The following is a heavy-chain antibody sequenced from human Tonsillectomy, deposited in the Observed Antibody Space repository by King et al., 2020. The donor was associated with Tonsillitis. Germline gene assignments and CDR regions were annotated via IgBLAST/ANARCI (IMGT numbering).Heavy chain of an antibody. CDR2: IYYSRSI. Sequence: VQLQESGPGLVKPSETLSLTCTVSGGSISSYYWSWIRQPPGKGLEWLGYIYYSRSINYNPSLKSRVTISVDTSKNQFSLKLSSVTAADTAVYYCARRVAGALDYWGQGTLVTVSS. CDR3: ARRVAGALDY. J-gene: IGHJ4*02. CDR1: GGSISSYY. V-gene: IGHV4-59*08. D-gene: IGHD1-26*01.